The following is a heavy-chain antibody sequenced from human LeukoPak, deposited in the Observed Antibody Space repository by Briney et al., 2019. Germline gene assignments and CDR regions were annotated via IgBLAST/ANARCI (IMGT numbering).Heavy chain of an antibody. D-gene: IGHD3-3*01. Sequence: ASVKVSCKASGYTFTGYYMHWVRQAPGQGLEWMEWINPNSGGTNYAQKFQGRVTMTRDTSISTAYMELSRLRSDDTAVYYCARDLGAVLRFLEWPMGWFDSWGQGTLVTVSS. CDR1: GYTFTGYY. CDR2: INPNSGGT. V-gene: IGHV1-2*02. CDR3: ARDLGAVLRFLEWPMGWFDS. J-gene: IGHJ5*01.